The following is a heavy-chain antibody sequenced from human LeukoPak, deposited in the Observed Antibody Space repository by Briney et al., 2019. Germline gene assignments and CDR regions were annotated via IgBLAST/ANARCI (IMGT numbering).Heavy chain of an antibody. Sequence: PGGSLRLSCAASGFTFSSYGMHWVRQAPGKGLEWVAVIWYDGSNKYYADSVKGRFTISRDNSKNTLYLQMNSLRAEDTAVYYCAKDGGQQQLVSGYFQHWARAPWSPSPQ. D-gene: IGHD6-13*01. J-gene: IGHJ1*01. V-gene: IGHV3-33*06. CDR1: GFTFSSYG. CDR2: IWYDGSNK. CDR3: AKDGGQQQLVSGYFQH.